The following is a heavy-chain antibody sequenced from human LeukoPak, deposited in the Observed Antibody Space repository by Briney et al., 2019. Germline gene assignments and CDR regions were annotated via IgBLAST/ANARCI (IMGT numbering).Heavy chain of an antibody. J-gene: IGHJ4*02. CDR2: IYGPTFRT. CDR1: GFTLSNYA. Sequence: GGSLTLSCPASGFTLSNYAMRWVRQAPGRGVAWVATIYGPTFRTHYAHSVMGRFTVSRDNSKNTLFLQMNSLRAEDTAVYFCTTWPGAHFDFWGQGTLVTVSS. D-gene: IGHD1-26*01. V-gene: IGHV3-23*01. CDR3: TTWPGAHFDF.